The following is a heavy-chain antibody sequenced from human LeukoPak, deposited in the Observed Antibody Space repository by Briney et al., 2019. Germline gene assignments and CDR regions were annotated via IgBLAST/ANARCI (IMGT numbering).Heavy chain of an antibody. CDR1: GFTVSSNY. CDR2: IYSGGST. J-gene: IGHJ6*02. V-gene: IGHV3-66*01. D-gene: IGHD3-10*01. Sequence: PGGSLRLSCAASGFTVSSNYMSWVRQAPGKGLEWVSVIYSGGSTYYADSVKGRFTISRDNSKNTLYLQMNSLRAEDTAVYYCARDKVTYYGSGSYLGYYYYGMDVWDQGTTVTVSS. CDR3: ARDKVTYYGSGSYLGYYYYGMDV.